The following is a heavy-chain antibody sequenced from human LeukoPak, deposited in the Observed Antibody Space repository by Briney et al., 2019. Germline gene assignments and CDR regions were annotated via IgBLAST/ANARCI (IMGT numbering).Heavy chain of an antibody. D-gene: IGHD4-17*01. CDR1: GYTFTSYG. CDR2: ISAYNGNT. Sequence: ASVKVSCKASGYTFTSYGISWVRQAPGQGLEWMGWISAYNGNTNYAQKLQGRVTMTRDTSISTAYMELSRLRSDDTAVYYCAIGVYGDYTQDAFDIWGQGTMVTVSS. V-gene: IGHV1-18*01. CDR3: AIGVYGDYTQDAFDI. J-gene: IGHJ3*02.